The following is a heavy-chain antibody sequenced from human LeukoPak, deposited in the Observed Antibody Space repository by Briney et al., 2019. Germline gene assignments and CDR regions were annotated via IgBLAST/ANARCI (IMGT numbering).Heavy chain of an antibody. J-gene: IGHJ6*04. D-gene: IGHD3-10*01. V-gene: IGHV1-69*13. CDR2: IIPIFGTA. CDR1: GGTVSRYP. CDR3: ARAPSMVRGLDV. Sequence: ASVKVSCKASGGTVSRYPISWVRQAPGQGLEWMGGIIPIFGTANYAQKFQGRVTITADESTSTAYMELSSLRSEDTAVYYCARAPSMVRGLDVWGKGTTVTISS.